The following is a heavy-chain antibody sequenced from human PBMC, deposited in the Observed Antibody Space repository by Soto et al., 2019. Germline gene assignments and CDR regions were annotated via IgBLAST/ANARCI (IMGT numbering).Heavy chain of an antibody. CDR2: FSGRSGDT. J-gene: IGHJ4*02. V-gene: IGHV3-23*01. Sequence: GGSLRLSCVASGFTISTHAMTWVRQAPGKGLEWVSSFSGRSGDTYYAASVKGRFTISGDNSKNTVILQMNNLRAEDTAVYYCARDSSAWPNYFDSWGRGIQVTVPS. CDR3: ARDSSAWPNYFDS. D-gene: IGHD6-19*01. CDR1: GFTISTHA.